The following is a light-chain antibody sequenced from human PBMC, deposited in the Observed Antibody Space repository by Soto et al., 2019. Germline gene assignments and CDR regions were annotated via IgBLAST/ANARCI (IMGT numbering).Light chain of an antibody. CDR1: QSVTSNY. J-gene: IGKJ4*01. V-gene: IGKV3-20*01. CDR3: QQYGGSPTT. CDR2: GAS. Sequence: ERVLTQSPGTLSLSPGERATLSCRASQSVTSNYLAWYQQKPGQAPRLLIYGASTRATGIPDRFSGSGSGTDFTLTISRLEPEDFAVYYCQQYGGSPTTFGGGTKVEIK.